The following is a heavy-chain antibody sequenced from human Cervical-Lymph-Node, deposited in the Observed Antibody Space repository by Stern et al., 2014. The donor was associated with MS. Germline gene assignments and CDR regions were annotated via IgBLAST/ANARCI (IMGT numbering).Heavy chain of an antibody. CDR1: GGTFSSYA. J-gene: IGHJ4*02. Sequence: QVQLGQSGAEVKKPGSSVKVSCKASGGTFSSYAISWVRQAPGQGLEWMGGIIPIFGTANYAQKFQGRATITADESTSTAYMELSSLRSEDTAVYYCARDHSSGWYYFDYWGQGTLVTVSS. CDR3: ARDHSSGWYYFDY. CDR2: IIPIFGTA. D-gene: IGHD6-19*01. V-gene: IGHV1-69*01.